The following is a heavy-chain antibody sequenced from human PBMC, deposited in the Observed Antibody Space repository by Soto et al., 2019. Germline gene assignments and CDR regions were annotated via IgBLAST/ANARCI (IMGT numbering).Heavy chain of an antibody. V-gene: IGHV4-59*01. D-gene: IGHD1-1*01. CDR2: VYYSGST. CDR1: GGSIFSSY. Sequence: SETLSLTCTVSGGSIFSSYWTWIRQPPGKGLEWIGNVYYSGSTNYNPSLKSRITISVDTSKNQFSLNQSSVTAADTAVYYCAREPPQRQGRHMDVWGQGTTVTVYS. J-gene: IGHJ6*02. CDR3: AREPPQRQGRHMDV.